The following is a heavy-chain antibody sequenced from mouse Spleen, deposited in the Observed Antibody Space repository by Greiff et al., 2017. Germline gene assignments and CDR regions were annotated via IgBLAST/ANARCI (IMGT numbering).Heavy chain of an antibody. D-gene: IGHD2-4*01. CDR3: ARQDDSRWWYFDV. CDR2: ISGGGSYT. Sequence: EVQGVESGGGLVKPGGSLKLSCAASGFTFSSYGMSWVRQTPEKRLEWVATISGGGSYTYYPDSVKGRFTISRDNAKNNLYLQMSSLRSEDTALYYCARQDDSRWWYFDVWGAGTTVTVSS. J-gene: IGHJ1*01. V-gene: IGHV5-9-2*01. CDR1: GFTFSSYG.